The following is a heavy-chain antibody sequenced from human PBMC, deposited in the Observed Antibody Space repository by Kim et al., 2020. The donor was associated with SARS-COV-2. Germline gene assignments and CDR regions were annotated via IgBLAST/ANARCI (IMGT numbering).Heavy chain of an antibody. V-gene: IGHV4-38-2*02. J-gene: IGHJ5*02. CDR1: GYSISSGYY. CDR3: ASLIGLWS. D-gene: IGHD5-18*01. CDR2: IYHSGST. Sequence: SETLSLTCTVSGYSISSGYYWGWIRQPPGKGLEWIGSIYHSGSTYYNPSLKSRVTISVDTSKNQFSLKLSSVTAADTAVYYCASLIGLWSWGQGTLVTVSS.